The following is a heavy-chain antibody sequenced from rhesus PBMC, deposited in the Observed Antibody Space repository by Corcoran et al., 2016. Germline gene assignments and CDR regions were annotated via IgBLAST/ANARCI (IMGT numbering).Heavy chain of an antibody. D-gene: IGHD6-13*01. J-gene: IGHJ4*01. Sequence: QLQLQESGPGLVEPSETLSLTCPGSCGSIRRSSWGSWLRRPAGKGLECIGRISGSGGPTSDNPSLKSRGTSSKDTSKNQFSLKLSSLTSADTAVYYCARGSWSFDYWGQGVLVTVSS. CDR1: CGSIRRSSW. CDR3: ARGSWSFDY. CDR2: ISGSGGPT. V-gene: IGHV4-57*02.